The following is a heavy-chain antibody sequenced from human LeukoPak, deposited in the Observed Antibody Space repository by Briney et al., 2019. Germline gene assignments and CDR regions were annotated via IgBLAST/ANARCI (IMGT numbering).Heavy chain of an antibody. J-gene: IGHJ4*02. CDR1: GFTFSDYY. CDR2: ISSSGSTI. CDR3: AREYYDSIWELDYFDY. D-gene: IGHD3-22*01. V-gene: IGHV3-11*04. Sequence: PGGSLRLSCAAPGFTFSDYYMSWIRQAPGKGLEWVSYISSSGSTIYYADSVKGRFTISRDNAKNSLYLQMNSLRAEDTAVYYCAREYYDSIWELDYFDYWGQGTLVTVSS.